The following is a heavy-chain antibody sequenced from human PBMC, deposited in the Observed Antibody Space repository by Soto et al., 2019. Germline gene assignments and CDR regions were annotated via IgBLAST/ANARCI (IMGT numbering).Heavy chain of an antibody. CDR1: GYTFTSYA. CDR3: ARDYYGSGYYGMDV. CDR2: INAGNGNT. Sequence: QVQLVQSGAEVKKPGASVKVSCKASGYTFTSYAMHWVRQAPGQRLEWMGWINAGNGNTKYSQKFQGRVTITRDTSASTAYMELSGLRSEDTAVYYCARDYYGSGYYGMDVWGQGTTVTVSS. D-gene: IGHD3-10*01. J-gene: IGHJ6*02. V-gene: IGHV1-3*01.